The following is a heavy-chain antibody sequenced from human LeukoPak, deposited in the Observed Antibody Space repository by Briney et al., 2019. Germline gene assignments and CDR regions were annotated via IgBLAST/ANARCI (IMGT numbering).Heavy chain of an antibody. CDR2: IIPIFGTA. CDR1: GGTFSSYA. D-gene: IGHD5-24*01. J-gene: IGHJ6*03. Sequence: ASVKVSCKASGGTFSSYAISWVRQAPGQGLEWMGGIIPIFGTANYAQKFQGGVTITTDESTSTAYMELSSLRSEDTAVYYCARSREMATMLYYYYYMDVWGKGTTVTVSS. V-gene: IGHV1-69*05. CDR3: ARSREMATMLYYYYYMDV.